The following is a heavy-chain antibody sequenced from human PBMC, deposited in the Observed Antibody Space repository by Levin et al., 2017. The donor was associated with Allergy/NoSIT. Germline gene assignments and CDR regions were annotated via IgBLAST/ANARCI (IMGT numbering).Heavy chain of an antibody. V-gene: IGHV4-34*01. CDR1: GGSFSGYY. Sequence: SETLSLTCAVYGGSFSGYYWSWIRQPPGKGLEWIGEINHSGSTNYNPSLKSRVTISVDTSKNQFSLKLSSVTAADTAVYYCARGLVGMATTNFDYWGQGTLVTVSS. CDR3: ARGLVGMATTNFDY. CDR2: INHSGST. J-gene: IGHJ4*02. D-gene: IGHD5-24*01.